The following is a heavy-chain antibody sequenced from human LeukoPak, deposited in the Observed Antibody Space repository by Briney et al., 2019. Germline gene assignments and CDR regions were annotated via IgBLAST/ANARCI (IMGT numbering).Heavy chain of an antibody. Sequence: SETLSLTCTVSGGSISSYYWSWIRQPPGKGLEWIGYIYYSGSTNYNPSLKSRVTISVDTSKNQFSLKLSSVTAADTAVHYCARGYCSSTSCYGEYFQHWGQGTLVTVSS. CDR1: GGSISSYY. CDR2: IYYSGST. D-gene: IGHD2-2*01. V-gene: IGHV4-59*01. CDR3: ARGYCSSTSCYGEYFQH. J-gene: IGHJ1*01.